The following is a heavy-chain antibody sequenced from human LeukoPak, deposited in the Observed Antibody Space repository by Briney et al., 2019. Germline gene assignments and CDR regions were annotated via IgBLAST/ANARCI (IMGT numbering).Heavy chain of an antibody. V-gene: IGHV4-39*01. J-gene: IGHJ6*02. CDR1: GRSISSSSYS. Sequence: PSETLSLTCTVSGRSISSSSYSWGWIRRPPGKGLEWIGSIYYSGSTYYHPSFKSRLTISVDTSKNQFSLKLSSVTAADTAVYYCARGFESEVVTYYYYGMDVWGQGTTVTVSS. CDR3: ARGFESEVVTYYYYGMDV. D-gene: IGHD3-22*01. CDR2: IYYSGST.